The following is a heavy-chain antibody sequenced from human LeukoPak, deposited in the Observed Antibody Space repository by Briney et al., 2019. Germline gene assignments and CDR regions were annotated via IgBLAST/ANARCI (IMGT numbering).Heavy chain of an antibody. CDR1: GGSISSYY. V-gene: IGHV4-59*12. Sequence: PSETLSLTCTVSGGSISSYYWSWIRQPPGKRLEWIGYIYYSGSSNYNPSLKSRVTISIDTSKNQFSLRLTSVTAADTAVYYCARVLGLYQEGMDVWGPGITITVSS. CDR3: ARVLGLYQEGMDV. CDR2: IYYSGSS. J-gene: IGHJ6*02. D-gene: IGHD2-2*01.